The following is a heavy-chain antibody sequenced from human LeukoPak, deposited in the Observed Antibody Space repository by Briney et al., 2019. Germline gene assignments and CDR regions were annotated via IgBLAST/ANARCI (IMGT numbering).Heavy chain of an antibody. CDR1: GFTFSSYA. D-gene: IGHD6-19*01. CDR2: ISGSGGST. V-gene: IGHV3-23*01. Sequence: GGSLRLSCAASGFTFSSYAMNWVRQAPGKGLEWVSGISGSGGSTYYADFVKGRFTISRDNSKNTMYLQMNSLRAEDTAIYYCAKDWAVAGTNYFDYWGKGTLVTVSS. J-gene: IGHJ4*02. CDR3: AKDWAVAGTNYFDY.